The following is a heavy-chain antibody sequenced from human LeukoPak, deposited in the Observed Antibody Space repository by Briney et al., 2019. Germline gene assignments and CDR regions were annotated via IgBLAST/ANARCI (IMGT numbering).Heavy chain of an antibody. V-gene: IGHV3-9*01. CDR3: AKDIRSTRPDAFDI. CDR2: ISWNSGSI. CDR1: GFTFDDYA. J-gene: IGHJ3*02. Sequence: GGSLRLSCAASGFTFDDYAMHWVRQAPGKGLEWVSGISWNSGSIVYADSVKGRFTISRDNAKNSLYLQMNSLRAEDTALYYCAKDIRSTRPDAFDIWGQGTMVTVSS. D-gene: IGHD6-6*01.